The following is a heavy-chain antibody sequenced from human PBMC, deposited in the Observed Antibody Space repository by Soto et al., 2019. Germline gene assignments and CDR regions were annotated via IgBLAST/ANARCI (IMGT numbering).Heavy chain of an antibody. Sequence: ASVKVSCKASGYTFTSYAMHWVRQAPGQRLEWMGWINAGNGNTKYSQKFQGRVTITRDTSASTAYMELSSLRSEDTAVYYCARGRPPLAGTDYFDYWGQGTLVTAPQ. CDR3: ARGRPPLAGTDYFDY. CDR2: INAGNGNT. J-gene: IGHJ4*02. V-gene: IGHV1-3*01. D-gene: IGHD6-19*01. CDR1: GYTFTSYA.